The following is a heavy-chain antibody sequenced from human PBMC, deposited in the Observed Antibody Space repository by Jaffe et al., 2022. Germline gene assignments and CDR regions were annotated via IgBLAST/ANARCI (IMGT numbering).Heavy chain of an antibody. J-gene: IGHJ5*02. V-gene: IGHV5-51*03. D-gene: IGHD1-1*01. CDR1: GYSFTTYW. Sequence: EVQLVQSGAEVKKPGESLIISCKGSGYSFTTYWIAWVRQMPGKGLEWLGIFNPGDSDTRYSPSFQGQVTFSADKSISTAFLQWSSLKASDTGKYYCVRLDRGSGSFDPWGQGTLVTVSS. CDR2: FNPGDSDT. CDR3: VRLDRGSGSFDP.